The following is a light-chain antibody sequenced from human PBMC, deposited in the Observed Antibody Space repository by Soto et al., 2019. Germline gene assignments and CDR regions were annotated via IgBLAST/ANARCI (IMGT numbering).Light chain of an antibody. J-gene: IGKJ3*01. V-gene: IGKV3-15*01. CDR2: GAS. CDR3: QHYNDWPPAFT. Sequence: EILMTQSPATLSVSPGERATLSCRASQSLSRNLAWYQQKPGQAPRLLLYGASTRASGIPARFSGVGSGTEFTLPISSLQSEDFALYYCQHYNDWPPAFTFGPGTKVDL. CDR1: QSLSRN.